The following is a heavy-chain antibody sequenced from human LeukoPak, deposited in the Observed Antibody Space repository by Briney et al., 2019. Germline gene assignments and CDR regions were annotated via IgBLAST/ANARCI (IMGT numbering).Heavy chain of an antibody. CDR3: ARGRELHAKWIYYFDY. CDR2: IYYSGTT. V-gene: IGHV4-61*10. J-gene: IGHJ4*02. CDR1: GGSISSGSYY. D-gene: IGHD1-26*01. Sequence: SETLSLTCTVSGGSISSGSYYWSWIRQPAGKGLEWIGYIYYSGTTNYNPSLKSRVTISVDTSKNQFSLKLSSVTAADTAVYYCARGRELHAKWIYYFDYWGQGTLVTVSS.